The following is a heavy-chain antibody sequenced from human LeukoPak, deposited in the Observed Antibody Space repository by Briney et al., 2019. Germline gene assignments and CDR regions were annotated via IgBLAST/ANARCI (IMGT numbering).Heavy chain of an antibody. CDR1: GGTFSSYA. D-gene: IGHD3-16*01. CDR2: IIPIFGTA. J-gene: IGHJ4*02. V-gene: IGHV1-69*06. CDR3: ARDPDGGRDPNYFDY. Sequence: ASVKVSCKASGGTFSSYAISWVRQAPGQGLEWMGGIIPIFGTANYAQKFQGRVTITADKSTSTAYMELSSLRSEDTAVYYCARDPDGGRDPNYFDYWGQGTLVTVSS.